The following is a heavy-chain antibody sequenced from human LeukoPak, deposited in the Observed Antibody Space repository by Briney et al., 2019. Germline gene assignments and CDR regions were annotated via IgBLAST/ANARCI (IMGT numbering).Heavy chain of an antibody. D-gene: IGHD3-22*01. CDR3: ARGAQAVFTMILPFDY. CDR1: GGSISSGAFC. CDR2: IYYSGSS. V-gene: IGHV4-31*03. J-gene: IGHJ4*02. Sequence: SQTLSLTCTVSGGSISSGAFCWNWTRQHPGKGLEWVGYIYYSGSSSYNPSLKSRVTISVDTSKNQFSLKLSSVTAADTAVYYCARGAQAVFTMILPFDYWGQGTLVTVSS.